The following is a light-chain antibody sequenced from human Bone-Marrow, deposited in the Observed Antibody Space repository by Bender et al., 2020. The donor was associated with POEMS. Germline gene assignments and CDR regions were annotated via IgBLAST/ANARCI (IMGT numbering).Light chain of an antibody. CDR3: SSYTAIATGV. J-gene: IGLJ3*02. CDR2: DVN. Sequence: QSALTQPASVSGSPGQSITISCTGTSSDIGPYNYVFWYQQHPGKAPKLLIYDVNIRPSGVSSRFSGSKSGNTASLTISGLQAEDEGDYYCSSYTAIATGVFGGGTRLTVL. V-gene: IGLV2-14*03. CDR1: SSDIGPYNY.